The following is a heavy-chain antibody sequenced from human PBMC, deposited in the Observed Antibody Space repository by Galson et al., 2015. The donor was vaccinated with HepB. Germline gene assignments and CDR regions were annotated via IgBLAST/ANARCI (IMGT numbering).Heavy chain of an antibody. V-gene: IGHV1-18*01. J-gene: IGHJ4*02. Sequence: SVKVSCKASGYIFLSYGITWVRQAPGQGLEWVGWISAYNGKTKYAQKFQGRATMTTDTPTSTGYMQLRSLRSDDTAVYYCARAGSSSWTNSFDSWGQGTRVTVSS. CDR2: ISAYNGKT. CDR3: ARAGSSSWTNSFDS. CDR1: GYIFLSYG. D-gene: IGHD6-13*01.